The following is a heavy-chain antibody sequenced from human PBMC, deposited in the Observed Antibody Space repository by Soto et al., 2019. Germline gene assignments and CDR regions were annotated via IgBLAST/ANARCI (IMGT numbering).Heavy chain of an antibody. CDR2: ISHEGGTQ. J-gene: IGHJ4*02. V-gene: IGHV3-30*18. D-gene: IGHD1-26*01. Sequence: PGGSLRLSCAASGFTFSSYWMSWVRQAPGKGLEWVAVISHEGGTQYYADSVRGRFTVSRDNSKNILYLQMDSLRPEDTAVYFCAKEGSPKVSRWDDYWGQGTLVTVSS. CDR3: AKEGSPKVSRWDDY. CDR1: GFTFSSYW.